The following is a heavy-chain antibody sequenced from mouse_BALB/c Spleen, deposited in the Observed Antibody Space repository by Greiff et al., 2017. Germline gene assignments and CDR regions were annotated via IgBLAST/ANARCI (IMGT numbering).Heavy chain of an antibody. CDR2: IWSDGST. Sequence: VKLQESGPDLVAPSQSLSITCTVSGFSLTSYGVHWVRQPPGKGLEWLVVIWSDGSTTYNSALKSRLSISKDNSKSQVFLKMNSLQTDDTAMYYCARHRGYYGSRNYYAMDYWGQGTSVTVSS. D-gene: IGHD1-1*01. CDR1: GFSLTSYG. J-gene: IGHJ4*01. CDR3: ARHRGYYGSRNYYAMDY. V-gene: IGHV2-6-2*01.